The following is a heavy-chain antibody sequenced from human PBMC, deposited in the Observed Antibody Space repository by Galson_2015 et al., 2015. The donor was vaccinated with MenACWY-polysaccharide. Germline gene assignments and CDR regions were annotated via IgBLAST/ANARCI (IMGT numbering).Heavy chain of an antibody. J-gene: IGHJ2*01. CDR1: GYTFTSYD. D-gene: IGHD1-26*01. CDR3: AGRNRYSGSYSDWYFDL. V-gene: IGHV1-8*01. Sequence: SVKVSCKASGYTFTSYDINWVRQATGQGLEWMGWMNPNSGNAGYAQKFQGRVTMTRNTSISTAYMELSSLRSEDTAVYYCAGRNRYSGSYSDWYFDLWGRGTLVTVSS. CDR2: MNPNSGNA.